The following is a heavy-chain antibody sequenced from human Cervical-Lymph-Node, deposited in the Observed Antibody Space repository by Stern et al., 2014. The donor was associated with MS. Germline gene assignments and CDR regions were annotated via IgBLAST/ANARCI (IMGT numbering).Heavy chain of an antibody. D-gene: IGHD4-23*01. V-gene: IGHV1-69*01. CDR2: IIPIFDTA. CDR3: ARGSTVVTDYFDY. J-gene: IGHJ4*02. CDR1: GGTFSSYV. Sequence: QVQLGQSGAEVKKPGSSVKVSCKASGGTFSSYVTSWVRQAPGQGLEWMGGIIPIFDTADYAQKFQGRVTITADESTSTVYMELTSLRSEDTAVYYCARGSTVVTDYFDYWGQGTLVTVSS.